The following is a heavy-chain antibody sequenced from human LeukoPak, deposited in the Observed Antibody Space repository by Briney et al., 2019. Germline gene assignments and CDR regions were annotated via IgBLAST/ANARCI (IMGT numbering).Heavy chain of an antibody. CDR2: VSNSGNN. CDR1: GGSMGGDSYF. V-gene: IGHV4-39*01. J-gene: IGHJ3*01. Sequence: SETLSLNCSVSGGSMGGDSYFWGLIRQPPGKGLEWIGGVSNSGNNYYNPSLKSRVTISVDTSKIQFSLRLTSVTAADTAVYYCARQPLYYYDSSDYYHAFDVWGPGALVTVSS. CDR3: ARQPLYYYDSSDYYHAFDV. D-gene: IGHD3-22*01.